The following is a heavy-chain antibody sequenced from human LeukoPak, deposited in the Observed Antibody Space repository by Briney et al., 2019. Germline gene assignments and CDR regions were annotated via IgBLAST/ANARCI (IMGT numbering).Heavy chain of an antibody. CDR3: ARVPLVLHFVLS. V-gene: IGHV3-48*01. D-gene: IGHD3-3*02. CDR2: ISSSSSTI. Sequence: PGGSLRLSCAASGFTFSSYSMNWVRQAPGKGLEWVSYISSSSSTIYYADSVKGRFTISRYNAKNSLYLQMNSLRAEDTAVYYCARVPLVLHFVLSWGQGTLVTLSS. J-gene: IGHJ5*02. CDR1: GFTFSSYS.